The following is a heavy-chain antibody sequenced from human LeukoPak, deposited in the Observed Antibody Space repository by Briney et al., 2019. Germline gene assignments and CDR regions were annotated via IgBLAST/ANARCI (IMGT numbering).Heavy chain of an antibody. CDR3: ARADDSSGYYGGTDDAFDI. J-gene: IGHJ3*02. Sequence: SETLSLTCTVSGGSISSYYWSWIRQPPGKGLEWIGYIHYSGSTNYNPSLKSRVTISVDTSKNQFSLKLSSVTAADTAVYYCARADDSSGYYGGTDDAFDIWGQGTMVTVSS. V-gene: IGHV4-59*12. CDR1: GGSISSYY. D-gene: IGHD3-22*01. CDR2: IHYSGST.